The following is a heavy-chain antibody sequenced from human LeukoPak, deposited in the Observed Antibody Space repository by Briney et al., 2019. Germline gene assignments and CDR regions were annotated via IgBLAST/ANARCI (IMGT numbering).Heavy chain of an antibody. V-gene: IGHV1-2*02. D-gene: IGHD6-13*01. CDR3: ATYSSNWYLFVY. Sequence: ASVTVSCKASGYTFTGYYMRWVRQAPGQGLEWMGWINPNSGGTNYAQKFQGRVTMTRDTSISTAYMELSRLRSDDTAVYYCATYSSNWYLFVYWGQGTLVTVSS. CDR1: GYTFTGYY. CDR2: INPNSGGT. J-gene: IGHJ4*02.